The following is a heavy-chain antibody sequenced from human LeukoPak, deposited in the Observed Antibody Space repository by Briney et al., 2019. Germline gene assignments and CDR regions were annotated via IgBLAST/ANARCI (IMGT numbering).Heavy chain of an antibody. CDR2: IYPDDSDT. J-gene: IGHJ4*02. CDR1: GYRFTNYW. Sequence: GESLKISCKGSGYRFTNYWIGWVRQLPGKGLEWMGLIYPDDSDTRYRPSFQGQVTISADKSISTAYLQWSSLKASDTAMYYCAIGGDSTTSCYRCFDYWGQGTLVTVSS. D-gene: IGHD2-2*02. CDR3: AIGGDSTTSCYRCFDY. V-gene: IGHV5-51*01.